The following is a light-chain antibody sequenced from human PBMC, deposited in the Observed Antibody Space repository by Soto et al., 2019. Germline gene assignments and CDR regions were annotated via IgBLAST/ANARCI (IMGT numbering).Light chain of an antibody. J-gene: IGKJ1*01. Sequence: EIVMTQSPATLSVSPGERATLSCRASQRVSSNLAWYQQKPGQAPRLLIYGASTRATGIPARFSGSGSETEFTLTISSLQSADFAVYYCQQYNNWPPWTFGQGTKVEIK. V-gene: IGKV3-15*01. CDR2: GAS. CDR3: QQYNNWPPWT. CDR1: QRVSSN.